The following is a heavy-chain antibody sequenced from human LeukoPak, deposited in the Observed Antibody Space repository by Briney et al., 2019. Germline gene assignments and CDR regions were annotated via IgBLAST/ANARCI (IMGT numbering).Heavy chain of an antibody. CDR2: IYYSGST. V-gene: IGHV4-31*03. D-gene: IGHD2-2*01. Sequence: SQTPSLTCTVSRGSLSGGGYYGRWTRQHPGKGLEWIGYIYYSGSTNYNPFLKGRVTISVDTSKNQFSLKLSSVTAADTAVYYCARHIVVVPARRRNNWFDPWGQGTLVTVSS. CDR1: RGSLSGGGYY. J-gene: IGHJ5*02. CDR3: ARHIVVVPARRRNNWFDP.